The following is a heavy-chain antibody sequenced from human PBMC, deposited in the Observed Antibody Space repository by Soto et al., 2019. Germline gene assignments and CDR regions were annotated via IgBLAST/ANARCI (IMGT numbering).Heavy chain of an antibody. D-gene: IGHD6-19*01. J-gene: IGHJ4*02. CDR3: ASFYSSGWYPTFDY. Sequence: GASVKVSCKASGYTFTSYAMHWVRQAPGQRLEWMGWINAGNGNTKYSQKFQGRVTITEDTSTDTAYMELSSLRSEDTAVYYCASFYSSGWYPTFDYWGQGTLVTVSS. V-gene: IGHV1-3*01. CDR1: GYTFTSYA. CDR2: INAGNGNT.